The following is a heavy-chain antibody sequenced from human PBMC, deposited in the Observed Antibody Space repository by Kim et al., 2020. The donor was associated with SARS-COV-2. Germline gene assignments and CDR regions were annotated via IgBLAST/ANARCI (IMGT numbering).Heavy chain of an antibody. V-gene: IGHV3-7*01. Sequence: GGSLRLSCAASGFTFSSYWMSWVRQAPGKGLEWVANIKQDGSEKYYVDSVKGRFTISRDNAKNSLYLQMNSLRAEDTAVYYCARDHYGSGSYYNDTSEGSFDSWGQGTLVTVSS. D-gene: IGHD3-10*01. CDR2: IKQDGSEK. J-gene: IGHJ4*02. CDR3: ARDHYGSGSYYNDTSEGSFDS. CDR1: GFTFSSYW.